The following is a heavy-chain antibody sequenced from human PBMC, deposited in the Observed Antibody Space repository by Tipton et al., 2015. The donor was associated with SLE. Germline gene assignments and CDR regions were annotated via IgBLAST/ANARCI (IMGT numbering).Heavy chain of an antibody. Sequence: QLVQSGAEVKKPGASVKVSCEASGYTFTSYDISWVRQATGQGLEWMGWMNPNSGKTVYAQKLQGRVTMTTDTSTSTAYMELRSLRFDDTAVYYCARDGDIVGVGSATLFDYWGQGTLVTVSS. J-gene: IGHJ4*02. D-gene: IGHD2-15*01. CDR1: GYTFTSYD. V-gene: IGHV1-8*01. CDR3: ARDGDIVGVGSATLFDY. CDR2: MNPNSGKT.